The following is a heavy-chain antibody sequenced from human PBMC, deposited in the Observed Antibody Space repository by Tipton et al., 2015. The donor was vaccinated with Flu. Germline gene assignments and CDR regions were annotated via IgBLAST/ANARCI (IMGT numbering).Heavy chain of an antibody. Sequence: LRLSCTVSGGSISSGSYYWTWIRQPARKGLEWIGRVYPSGSTNYNPSLKSRVTISVDTSKNQFSLTLTSVTAGDTAVYYCARRDCAGGICYSRVYDAFDIWGQGTLVTVSS. CDR2: VYPSGST. V-gene: IGHV4-61*02. D-gene: IGHD2-8*02. CDR1: GGSISSGSYY. CDR3: ARRDCAGGICYSRVYDAFDI. J-gene: IGHJ3*02.